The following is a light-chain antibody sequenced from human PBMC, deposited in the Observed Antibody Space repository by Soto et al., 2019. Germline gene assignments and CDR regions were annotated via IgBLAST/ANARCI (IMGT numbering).Light chain of an antibody. CDR1: QSVSID. V-gene: IGKV3-15*01. Sequence: EIVLTQSPATLSFSPGERSTLSCRASQSVSIDLAWYQHKPGQAPRLLTYGASTRATGIPARFSGSGSGTEFTLTISSLQPEDFAVYYCQQYYNWPRTFGQGTKVDIK. CDR2: GAS. J-gene: IGKJ1*01. CDR3: QQYYNWPRT.